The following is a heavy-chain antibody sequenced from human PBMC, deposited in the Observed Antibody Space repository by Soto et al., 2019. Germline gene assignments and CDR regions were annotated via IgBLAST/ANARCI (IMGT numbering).Heavy chain of an antibody. CDR3: ARGRGHYDYVWGSSPDRNDAFDI. CDR2: VIPIFGTA. D-gene: IGHD3-16*01. V-gene: IGHV1-69*13. Sequence: AASVKVSCKASGGTFSSYAISWVRQAPGEGVEPMRGVIPIFGTANYAQKFKGRVTITADESTSTAYMELSSLRSEDTAVYYCARGRGHYDYVWGSSPDRNDAFDIWGQGTMVTVS. CDR1: GGTFSSYA. J-gene: IGHJ3*02.